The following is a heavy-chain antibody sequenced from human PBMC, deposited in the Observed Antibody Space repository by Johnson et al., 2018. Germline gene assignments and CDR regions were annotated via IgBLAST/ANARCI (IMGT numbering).Heavy chain of an antibody. CDR3: ARSQAVQH. CDR1: GFTFSSYS. V-gene: IGHV3-21*01. J-gene: IGHJ1*01. CDR2: ISSSSSYI. Sequence: VQLVQSGGGLVQPGGSLRLSCAASGFTFSSYSMNWVRQAPGKGLEWVSSISSSSSYIYYAEPVKGRIIFPRDNAKNSLYLQMNSLRAEDTDVYYRARSQAVQHWGQGTLVTVSS.